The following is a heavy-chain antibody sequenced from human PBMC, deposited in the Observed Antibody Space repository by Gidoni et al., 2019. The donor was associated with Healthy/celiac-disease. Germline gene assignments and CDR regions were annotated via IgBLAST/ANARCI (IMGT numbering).Heavy chain of an antibody. Sequence: LEWVGRIKSKTDGGTTDYAAPVKGRFTISRDDSKNTLYLQMNSLKTEDTAVYYCTTDRFGSSWYAYYYGMDVWGQGTTVTVSS. V-gene: IGHV3-15*07. D-gene: IGHD6-13*01. CDR3: TTDRFGSSWYAYYYGMDV. J-gene: IGHJ6*02. CDR2: IKSKTDGGTT.